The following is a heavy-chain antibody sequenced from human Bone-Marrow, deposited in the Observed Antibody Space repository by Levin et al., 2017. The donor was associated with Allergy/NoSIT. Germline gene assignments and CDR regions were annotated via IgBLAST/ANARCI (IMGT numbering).Heavy chain of an antibody. J-gene: IGHJ3*02. D-gene: IGHD2-2*01. CDR1: GFTVSSNY. V-gene: IGHV3-66*01. CDR2: IYSGGST. Sequence: LSLTCAASGFTVSSNYMSWVRQAPGKGLEWVSVIYSGGSTYYADSVKGRFTISRDNSKNTLYLQMNSLRAEDTAVYYCARDLVVPAAKVDAFDIWGQGTMVTVSS. CDR3: ARDLVVPAAKVDAFDI.